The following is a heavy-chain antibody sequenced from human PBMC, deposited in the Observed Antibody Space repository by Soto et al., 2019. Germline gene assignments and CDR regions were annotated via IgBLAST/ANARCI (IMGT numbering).Heavy chain of an antibody. Sequence: QVQLVESGGGVVQPGRSLRLSCAASGFTFSSHAMNWVRQAPGKGLEWVALIWNAGNNKYYADADSVKGRFTISRDNSKNTLSLQMTALRVEDSSVYYCTKSSGGSSSVGMDYWGPGTLVTVSS. J-gene: IGHJ4*02. CDR1: GFTFSSHA. CDR3: TKSSGGSSSVGMDY. D-gene: IGHD6-6*01. V-gene: IGHV3-33*03. CDR2: IWNAGNNK.